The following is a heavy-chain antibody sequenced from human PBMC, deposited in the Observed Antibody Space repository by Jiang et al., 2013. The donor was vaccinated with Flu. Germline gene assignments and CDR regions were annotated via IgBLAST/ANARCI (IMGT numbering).Heavy chain of an antibody. V-gene: IGHV4-39*01. CDR1: GGSISSSSYY. Sequence: PGLVKPSETLSLTCTVSGGSISSSSYYWGWIRQPPGKGLEWIGSIYYSGSTYYNPSLKSRVTISVDTSKNQFSLKLSSVTAADTAVYYCARQSITIFGVAPDALDYWGQGTLVTVSS. CDR2: IYYSGST. J-gene: IGHJ4*02. CDR3: ARQSITIFGVAPDALDY. D-gene: IGHD3-3*01.